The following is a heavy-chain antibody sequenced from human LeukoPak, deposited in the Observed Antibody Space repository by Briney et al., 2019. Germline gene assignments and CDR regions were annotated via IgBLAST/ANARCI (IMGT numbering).Heavy chain of an antibody. CDR3: AREVGGGASGQ. CDR1: EFTFSSYS. CDR2: IYSDGTI. V-gene: IGHV3-66*01. D-gene: IGHD3-16*01. J-gene: IGHJ4*02. Sequence: PGGSLRLSCAASEFTFSSYSMNWVRQVPGKGLEWVSVIYSDGTISYAGSMKGRSTISRDNSESTLYLQMKSLRVEDTAVYYCAREVGGGASGQWGQGTLVTVSS.